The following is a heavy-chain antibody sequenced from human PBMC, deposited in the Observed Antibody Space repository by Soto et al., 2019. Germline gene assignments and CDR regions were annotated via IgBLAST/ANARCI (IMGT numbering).Heavy chain of an antibody. V-gene: IGHV3-21*01. CDR3: ARATLPAGIRDSGVYY. D-gene: IGHD6-13*01. Sequence: EVQLVESGGGLVKPGGSLRLSCAASGFTFSSYSMIWVRQAPGKGLEWVSSIDPNSDCIYYADSVKGRFTISRGNAKNSLYLQMNSLGAEDTALYFCARATLPAGIRDSGVYYWGQGTLVTVSS. J-gene: IGHJ4*02. CDR1: GFTFSSYS. CDR2: IDPNSDCI.